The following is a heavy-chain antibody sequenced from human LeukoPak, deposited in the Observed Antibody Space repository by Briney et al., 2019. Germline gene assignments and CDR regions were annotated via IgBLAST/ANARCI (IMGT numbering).Heavy chain of an antibody. CDR1: GYTFTGYY. V-gene: IGHV1-2*02. CDR3: ARAAGFGVVTKFDP. J-gene: IGHJ5*02. CDR2: INPNSGGT. D-gene: IGHD3-3*01. Sequence: ASVKVSCKASGYTFTGYYMHWVRQAPGQGLEWMGWINPNSGGTNYAQKFQGRVTMTRDTSISTAYMELRSLRSDDTAVYYCARAAGFGVVTKFDPWGQGTLVTVSS.